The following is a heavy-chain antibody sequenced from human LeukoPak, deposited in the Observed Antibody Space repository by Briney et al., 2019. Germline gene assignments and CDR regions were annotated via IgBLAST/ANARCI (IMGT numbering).Heavy chain of an antibody. D-gene: IGHD2-21*01. J-gene: IGHJ5*02. CDR1: GFTFSSYG. V-gene: IGHV3-30*02. CDR2: IRYDGSNK. Sequence: PGGSLRLSCAASGFTFSSYGMHWVRQAPGKGLEWVAFIRYDGSNKYYANSVKGRFTISRDNSKNTLYLQMNSLRAEDTAVYYCAKVITIPGGENWFDPWGQGTLVTVSS. CDR3: AKVITIPGGENWFDP.